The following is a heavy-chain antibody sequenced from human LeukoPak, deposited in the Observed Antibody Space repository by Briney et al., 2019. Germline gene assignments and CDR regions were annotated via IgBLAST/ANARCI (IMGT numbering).Heavy chain of an antibody. CDR3: ATAGGVGSAYSYGYWSGWFDP. Sequence: PGGSLRLSCAASGFTFSSYWMHWVRQAPGKGLVWVSRIISHGSSTSYADSVKGRFTISRDNAENTLYLQMNSLRAEDTAVYYCATAGGVGSAYSYGYWSGWFDPWGQRTLVTVSS. CDR2: IISHGSST. CDR1: GFTFSSYW. J-gene: IGHJ5*02. V-gene: IGHV3-74*01. D-gene: IGHD5-18*01.